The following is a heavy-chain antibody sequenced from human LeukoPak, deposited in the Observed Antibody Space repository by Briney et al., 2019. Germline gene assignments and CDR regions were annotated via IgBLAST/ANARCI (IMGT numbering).Heavy chain of an antibody. J-gene: IGHJ4*02. Sequence: PGGSLRLSCAASGFTFTTYWVHWVRQVPGKGLVWVARINTDGRVTTYADSVKGRFTVSRDNAENTLYLQMNDLRPEDTAVYYCIRETHVGLHLEYWGQGTLATVTS. D-gene: IGHD3-10*02. CDR3: IRETHVGLHLEY. CDR2: INTDGRVT. V-gene: IGHV3-74*01. CDR1: GFTFTTYW.